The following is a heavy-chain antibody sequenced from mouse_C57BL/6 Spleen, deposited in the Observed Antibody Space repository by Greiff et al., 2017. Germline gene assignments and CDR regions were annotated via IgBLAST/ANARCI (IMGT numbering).Heavy chain of an antibody. CDR3: ARGGTAY. CDR2: INPSTGGT. V-gene: IGHV1-42*01. CDR1: GYSFTGYY. Sequence: DVQLQESGPELVKPGASVKISCKASGYSFTGYYMNWVKQSPEKSLEWIGEINPSTGGTTYNQKFKAKATLTVDKSSSTAYMQLKSLTSEDSAVYYCARGGTAYWGQGTTLTVSS. D-gene: IGHD3-3*01. J-gene: IGHJ2*01.